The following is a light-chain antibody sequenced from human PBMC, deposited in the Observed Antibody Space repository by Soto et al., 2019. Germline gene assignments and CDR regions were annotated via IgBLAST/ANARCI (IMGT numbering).Light chain of an antibody. J-gene: IGLJ3*02. Sequence: QPVLTQSSSASASLGSSVKLTCILSSGHSTYIIAWHQQQPGKAPRFLMTLDRSGSYNRGSGVPDRLSGSSSGADRYLNISNLQFEDEGDYYCEPWYSNTHKVFGGGTKLTVI. V-gene: IGLV4-60*02. CDR3: EPWYSNTHKV. CDR2: LDRSGSY. CDR1: SGHSTYI.